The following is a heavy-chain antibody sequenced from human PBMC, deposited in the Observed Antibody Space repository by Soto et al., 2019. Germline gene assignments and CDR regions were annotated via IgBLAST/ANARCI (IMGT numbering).Heavy chain of an antibody. J-gene: IGHJ5*02. D-gene: IGHD3-10*01. V-gene: IGHV1-18*01. CDR2: INACNGDT. CDR1: GYTFSSYG. CDR3: ARGEGFGDP. Sequence: QVQLVQSGAEVKKPGASVKVSCKASGYTFSSYGISWVRQAPGQGLEWMGWINACNGDTNYAQKPQGPVTMTTDTTTSTAYMELRSRSCDDTAVYYCARGEGFGDPWGQGTLVTVSS.